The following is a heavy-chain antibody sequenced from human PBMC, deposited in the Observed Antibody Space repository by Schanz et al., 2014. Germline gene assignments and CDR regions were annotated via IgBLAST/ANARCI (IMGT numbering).Heavy chain of an antibody. CDR3: ARAKRFGDMDV. V-gene: IGHV1-18*01. CDR2: ISPYNGNT. J-gene: IGHJ6*02. Sequence: QGQLVQSGPEVKEPGASVKVSCEASRYTFNTYGLNWVRQAPGQGLEWMGWISPYNGNTNYAQKLQGRVTMTADTSTSTAYMELRSLRSDDTAVYYCARAKRFGDMDVWGQGTTVTVSS. CDR1: RYTFNTYG. D-gene: IGHD3-10*01.